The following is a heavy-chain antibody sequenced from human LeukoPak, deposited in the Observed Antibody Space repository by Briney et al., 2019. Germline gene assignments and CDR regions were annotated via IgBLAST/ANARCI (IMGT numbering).Heavy chain of an antibody. D-gene: IGHD3-22*01. CDR1: GYTFTGYY. CDR3: ARMDMYYYDSSGYWPLGIFPAEYFQH. V-gene: IGHV1-2*02. CDR2: INPNSGGT. Sequence: AASVKVSCKASGYTFTGYYMHWVRQAPGQGLEWMGWINPNSGGTNYAQKFQGRVTMTRNTSISTAYMELSSLRSEDTAVYYCARMDMYYYDSSGYWPLGIFPAEYFQHWGQGTLVTVSS. J-gene: IGHJ1*01.